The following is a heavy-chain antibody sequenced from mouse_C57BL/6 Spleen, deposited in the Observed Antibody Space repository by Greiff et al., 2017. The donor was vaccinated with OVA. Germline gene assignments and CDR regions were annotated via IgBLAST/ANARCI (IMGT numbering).Heavy chain of an antibody. Sequence: EVQVVESEGGLVQPGRSMKLSCTASGFTFSDYYMAWVRQVPEKGLEWVANINYDGSSTYYLDSLKSRFIISRDNAKNILYLQMSSLKSEDTATYYCARELLQGYAMDYWGQGTSVTVSS. CDR2: INYDGSST. D-gene: IGHD1-1*01. V-gene: IGHV5-16*01. CDR3: ARELLQGYAMDY. J-gene: IGHJ4*01. CDR1: GFTFSDYY.